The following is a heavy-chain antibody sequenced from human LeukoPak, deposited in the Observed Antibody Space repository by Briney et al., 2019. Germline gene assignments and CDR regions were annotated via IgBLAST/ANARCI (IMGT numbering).Heavy chain of an antibody. CDR3: AKDGPRSLIVPIDY. CDR2: ISYDGSNK. D-gene: IGHD2-8*01. V-gene: IGHV3-30*18. J-gene: IGHJ4*02. Sequence: GRSLRLSCAASGFTFSSYGMHWVRQAPGKGLEWVAVISYDGSNKYYADSVKGRFTISRDNSKNTLYLQMNSLRAEDTAVYYCAKDGPRSLIVPIDYWGQGTLVTVSS. CDR1: GFTFSSYG.